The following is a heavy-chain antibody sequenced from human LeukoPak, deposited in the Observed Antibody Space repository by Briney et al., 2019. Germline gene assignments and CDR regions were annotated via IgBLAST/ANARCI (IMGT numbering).Heavy chain of an antibody. D-gene: IGHD3-3*01. V-gene: IGHV4-61*02. CDR2: IYTSGSP. Sequence: SETLSLTCTVSGGSISSGRYYWSWIQQPAGKGLQWIGRIYTSGSPNYKPSLKSRVNISVDTSKNQFSLKLSSVTAADTAVYYCARDTYDFWSGYSKNWFDPWGQGTLVTVSS. J-gene: IGHJ5*02. CDR1: GGSISSGRYY. CDR3: ARDTYDFWSGYSKNWFDP.